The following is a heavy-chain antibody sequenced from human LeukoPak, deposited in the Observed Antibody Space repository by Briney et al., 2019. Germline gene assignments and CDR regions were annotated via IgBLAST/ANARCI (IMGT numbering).Heavy chain of an antibody. CDR1: GGSISSHY. Sequence: PSETLSLICTVSGGSISSHYWSWIRQPPGKGLEWIGYIYYSGNTNYNPSLKSRVTISKDTPKNQFSLKLSSVTAADTAVYYCARVSYYYYYMDVWGKGTTVAVSS. J-gene: IGHJ6*03. CDR3: ARVSYYYYYMDV. CDR2: IYYSGNT. V-gene: IGHV4-59*11.